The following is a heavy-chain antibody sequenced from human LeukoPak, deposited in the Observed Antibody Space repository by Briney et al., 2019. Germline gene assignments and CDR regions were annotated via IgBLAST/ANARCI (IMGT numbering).Heavy chain of an antibody. D-gene: IGHD3-10*02. CDR2: ISYDGSNK. V-gene: IGHV3-30*18. CDR1: GFTFSSYG. Sequence: GGSLRLSCAASGFTFSSYGMHWVRQAPGKGLEWMAVISYDGSNKYYADSVKGRFTISRDNSKNTLYLQMNSLRAEDTAVYYCAKDRSQITMSGELGYWGQGTLVTVSS. J-gene: IGHJ4*02. CDR3: AKDRSQITMSGELGY.